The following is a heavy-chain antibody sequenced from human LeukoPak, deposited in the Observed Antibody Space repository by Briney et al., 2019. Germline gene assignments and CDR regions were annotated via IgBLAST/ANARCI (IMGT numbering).Heavy chain of an antibody. CDR1: GYTFTSYG. V-gene: IGHV1-18*01. CDR2: ISAYNGNT. CDR3: ARDLFDFWSGYYNSYFDY. J-gene: IGHJ4*02. D-gene: IGHD3-3*01. Sequence: ASVKVSCKASGYTFTSYGISWVRQAPGQGLEWVGWISAYNGNTNYAQKLQGRVTMTTDTSTSTAYMELRSLRSDDTAVYYCARDLFDFWSGYYNSYFDYWGQGTLVTVSS.